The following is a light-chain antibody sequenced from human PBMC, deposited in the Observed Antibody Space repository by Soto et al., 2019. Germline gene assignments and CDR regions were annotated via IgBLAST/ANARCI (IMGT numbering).Light chain of an antibody. CDR2: RAS. Sequence: EIVLTQSPATLSLSPGERATLSCRASQSVSSNLAWYQQKPGQAPRLLIFRASTRATGIPARFSGSGSGTEFTLTISSLQSEDFAIYYCQQYHHWPPITFGQGTLLEIK. CDR3: QQYHHWPPIT. V-gene: IGKV3-15*01. CDR1: QSVSSN. J-gene: IGKJ5*01.